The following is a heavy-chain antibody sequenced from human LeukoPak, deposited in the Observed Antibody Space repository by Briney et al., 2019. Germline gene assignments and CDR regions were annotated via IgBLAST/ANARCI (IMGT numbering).Heavy chain of an antibody. CDR3: AAQGYCSSTSCPGAFDF. J-gene: IGHJ3*01. CDR2: IIPILGIA. V-gene: IGHV1-69*04. CDR1: GGTFSSYA. D-gene: IGHD2-2*01. Sequence: GASVKVSCKASGGTFSSYAISWVRQAPGQGLEWMGRIIPILGIANYAQKFQGRVTITADISTSTAYMELSSLRSEDTAVYYCAAQGYCSSTSCPGAFDFWGQGTMVTVSS.